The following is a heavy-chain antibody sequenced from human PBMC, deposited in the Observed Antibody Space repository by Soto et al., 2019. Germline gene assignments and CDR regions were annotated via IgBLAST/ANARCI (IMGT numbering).Heavy chain of an antibody. D-gene: IGHD2-2*01. CDR2: MNPNSGNT. J-gene: IGHJ6*03. Sequence: GASVKVSCKASGYTFTSYDINWVRQATGQGLEWMGWMNPNSGNTGYAQKYQGRVTMTRNTSISTAYMELSSLRSEDTAVYYCARVVSGVVVVPAANYYYYMDVWGKGTTVTVSS. CDR3: ARVVSGVVVVPAANYYYYMDV. CDR1: GYTFTSYD. V-gene: IGHV1-8*01.